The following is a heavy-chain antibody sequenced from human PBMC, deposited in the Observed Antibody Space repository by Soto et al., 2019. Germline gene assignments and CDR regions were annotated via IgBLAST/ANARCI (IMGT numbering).Heavy chain of an antibody. D-gene: IGHD3-10*01. CDR3: GARPGGGGY. Sequence: EVQLVESGGGLIQPGGSLRLSCAVSGFTVSNNYMSWVRQAPGKGLEGVSVIYSGGYTAYGDSVKGRFTISRDNSKNTIIPKKKGLSAGDRAVYYWGARPGGGGYWGQGTLVTVSS. V-gene: IGHV3-53*01. CDR1: GFTVSNNY. J-gene: IGHJ4*02. CDR2: IYSGGYT.